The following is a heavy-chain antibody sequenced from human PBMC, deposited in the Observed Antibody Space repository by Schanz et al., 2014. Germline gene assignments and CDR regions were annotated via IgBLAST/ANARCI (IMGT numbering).Heavy chain of an antibody. CDR3: ASDFWSGYSHYYYGLDV. Sequence: QVQLVQSGAEVKKPGASVKVSCKASGYTLTAYYMHWVRQAPGQGLEWMGWINPDSGGTNYAQKFQGRVTMTRDMSINTAYMELSRLRSDDSAVYYCASDFWSGYSHYYYGLDVWGQGTVVTVSS. J-gene: IGHJ6*02. V-gene: IGHV1-2*02. CDR2: INPDSGGT. D-gene: IGHD3-3*01. CDR1: GYTLTAYY.